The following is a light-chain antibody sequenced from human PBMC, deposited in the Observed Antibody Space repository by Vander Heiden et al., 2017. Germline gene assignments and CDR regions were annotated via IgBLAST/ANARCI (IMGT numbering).Light chain of an antibody. J-gene: IGKJ2*01. V-gene: IGKV1-5*03. CDR3: QQYNNPQS. CDR1: HSIGGW. Sequence: IQMTQSPSTLSASVGDRVTITCRASHSIGGWLAWDQQRPRKAPKLLIYRASSLESGVPSRFNGSGSGTDFTLTINSLQPDDSATYYCQQYNNPQSVGQGNKLEIK. CDR2: RAS.